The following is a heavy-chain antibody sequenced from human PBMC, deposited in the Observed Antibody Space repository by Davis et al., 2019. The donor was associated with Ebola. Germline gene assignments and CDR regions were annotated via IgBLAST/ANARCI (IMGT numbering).Heavy chain of an antibody. J-gene: IGHJ6*02. CDR1: GFTFSSYG. CDR2: ISYDGSNK. D-gene: IGHD5-18*01. Sequence: GESLKISCAASGFTFSSYGMHWVRQAPGKGLEWVAVISYDGSNKYYADSVKGRFTISRDNSKNTLYLQMNSLRAEDTAVYYCARDLGIQLWYGMDVWGQGTTVTVSS. CDR3: ARDLGIQLWYGMDV. V-gene: IGHV3-30*19.